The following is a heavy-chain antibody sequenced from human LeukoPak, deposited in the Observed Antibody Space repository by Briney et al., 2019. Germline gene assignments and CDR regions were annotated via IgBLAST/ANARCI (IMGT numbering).Heavy chain of an antibody. CDR1: GYTFTRYG. D-gene: IGHD3-22*01. V-gene: IGHV1-2*02. CDR2: INPNSGGT. Sequence: ASVKVSCKASGYTFTRYGVNWVRQAPGQGLEWMGWINPNSGGTNYAQKFQGRVTMTRDTSISTAYMELSRLTSDDTAVYYCARGYYDSSGFEYFQDWGQGTLVTVSS. CDR3: ARGYYDSSGFEYFQD. J-gene: IGHJ1*01.